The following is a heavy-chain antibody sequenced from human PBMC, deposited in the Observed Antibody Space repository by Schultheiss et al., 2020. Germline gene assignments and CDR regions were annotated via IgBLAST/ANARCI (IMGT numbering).Heavy chain of an antibody. CDR2: IYYSGST. Sequence: GSLRLSCTVSGGSISSYYWSWIRQPPGKGLEWIGYIYYSGSTNYNPSLKSRVTISVDTSKNQFSLKLSSVTAADTAVYYCARGLEAAWFDPWGQGTLVTVSS. D-gene: IGHD6-25*01. CDR1: GGSISSYY. V-gene: IGHV4-59*01. J-gene: IGHJ5*02. CDR3: ARGLEAAWFDP.